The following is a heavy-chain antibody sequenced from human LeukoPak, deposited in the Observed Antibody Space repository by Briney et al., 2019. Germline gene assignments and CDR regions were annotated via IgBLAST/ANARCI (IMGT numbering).Heavy chain of an antibody. CDR1: GYTFTSYY. V-gene: IGHV1-46*01. CDR2: INPSGGIT. J-gene: IGHJ4*02. CDR3: ARYSSYGNYFDY. Sequence: ASVKVSCKASGYTFTSYYMHWVRQAPGQGLEWMGMINPSGGITSYAQKSQGRVNMHRDMSTSTVYMELSSLRSENTAVYYCARYSSYGNYFDYWGQGTLVTVSS. D-gene: IGHD5-12*01.